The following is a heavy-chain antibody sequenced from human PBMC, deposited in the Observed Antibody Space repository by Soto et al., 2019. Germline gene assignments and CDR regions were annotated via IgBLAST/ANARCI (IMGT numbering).Heavy chain of an antibody. J-gene: IGHJ5*02. V-gene: IGHV4-34*01. CDR1: GGSFSGYY. CDR3: AREGSLYSIAGRVLDP. D-gene: IGHD6-6*01. CDR2: INHSGST. Sequence: SETLSLTCAVYGGSFSGYYWSWIRQPPGKGLEWIGEINHSGSTNYNPSLKSRVTISVDTSKNQFSLKLSSVTAADTAAYYCAREGSLYSIAGRVLDPWGQGTLVTVSS.